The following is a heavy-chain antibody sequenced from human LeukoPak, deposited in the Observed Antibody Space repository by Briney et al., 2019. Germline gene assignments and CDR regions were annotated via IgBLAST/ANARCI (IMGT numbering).Heavy chain of an antibody. CDR3: ARRANSGYYFVDY. CDR2: IYYGGST. J-gene: IGHJ4*02. Sequence: PSETLSLTCTVSGGSISSRNYFWGWIRQPPGKGLEWIGSIYYGGSTYYNPSLKSRLTISVDTSKNQFSLKLSSVTAADTAVYYCARRANSGYYFVDYWGRGTLVTVSS. D-gene: IGHD3-22*01. CDR1: GGSISSRNYF. V-gene: IGHV4-39*01.